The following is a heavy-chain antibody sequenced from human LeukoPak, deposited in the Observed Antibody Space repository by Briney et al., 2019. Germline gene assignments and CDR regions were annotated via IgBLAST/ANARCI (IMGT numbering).Heavy chain of an antibody. V-gene: IGHV3-23*01. Sequence: GGSLRLSCAASGFTFSSYAMSWVRQAPGKGLEWVSAISSSGGSIYYADSVKGRFTISRDNSKNTLYLQMNSLRVEDTAVYYCTKADPYDFRSGYWGQGTLVTVSS. J-gene: IGHJ4*02. CDR2: ISSSGGSI. D-gene: IGHD3-3*01. CDR3: TKADPYDFRSGY. CDR1: GFTFSSYA.